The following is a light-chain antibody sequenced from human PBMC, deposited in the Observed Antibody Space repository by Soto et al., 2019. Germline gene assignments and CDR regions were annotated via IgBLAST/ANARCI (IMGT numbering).Light chain of an antibody. Sequence: EIVMTQSPATLSVSPGERATLSCRASQSVSINLAWYQQKPGQAPRLLIYGASTRATGIPARFSGSGSGTEFTLTISSLQSEDFAVYYCQQYNNWPPWTFGQGTEVDIK. CDR3: QQYNNWPPWT. CDR2: GAS. J-gene: IGKJ1*01. CDR1: QSVSIN. V-gene: IGKV3D-15*01.